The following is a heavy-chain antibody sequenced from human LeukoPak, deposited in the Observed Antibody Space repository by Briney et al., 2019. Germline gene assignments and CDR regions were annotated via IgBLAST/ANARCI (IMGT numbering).Heavy chain of an antibody. CDR2: IYYSGST. J-gene: IGHJ4*02. V-gene: IGHV4-59*01. Sequence: PSETLSLTCTVSGGSISSYYWSWIRQPPGKGLEWIGYIYYSGSTNYNPSLKSRVTISVDTSKNQFSLKLSSVTAADTAVYYCASLLGYCSSTSCYYGGDYFDYWGQGTLVTVSS. D-gene: IGHD2-2*01. CDR3: ASLLGYCSSTSCYYGGDYFDY. CDR1: GGSISSYY.